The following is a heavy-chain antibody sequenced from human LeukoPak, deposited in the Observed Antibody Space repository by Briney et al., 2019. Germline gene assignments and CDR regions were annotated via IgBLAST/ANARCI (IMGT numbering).Heavy chain of an antibody. Sequence: PGGSLRLSCAASGFTFRSYGMSWVRQAPGMGLEWVSAIGSGGTTQYADSVKGRFTISRDNSKNTLYLQMDSLRAEHTAVYYCAKAGPYYFDYWGQGTLVTVSS. CDR2: IGSGGTT. CDR1: GFTFRSYG. J-gene: IGHJ4*02. CDR3: AKAGPYYFDY. V-gene: IGHV3-23*01. D-gene: IGHD2-21*01.